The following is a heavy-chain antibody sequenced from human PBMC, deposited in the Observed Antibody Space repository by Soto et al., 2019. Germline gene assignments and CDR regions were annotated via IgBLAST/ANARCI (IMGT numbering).Heavy chain of an antibody. J-gene: IGHJ4*02. CDR2: IKQDGSEK. CDR3: ARVIAAAGTDY. CDR1: GFTFSSYE. V-gene: IGHV3-7*03. D-gene: IGHD6-13*01. Sequence: GGSLRLSCAASGFTFSSYEMNWVRQAPGKGLEWVANIKQDGSEKYYVDSVKGRFTISRDNAKNSLYLQMNSLRAEDTAVYYCARVIAAAGTDYWGQGTLVTVSS.